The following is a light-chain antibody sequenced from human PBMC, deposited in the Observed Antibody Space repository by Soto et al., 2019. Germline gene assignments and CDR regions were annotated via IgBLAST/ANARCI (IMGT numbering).Light chain of an antibody. CDR2: EVS. CDR1: SSDVGSYNL. J-gene: IGLJ3*02. V-gene: IGLV2-23*02. CDR3: CSYAGSSSWV. Sequence: QSALTQPASVSGSPGQSITISCTGTSSDVGSYNLVSWYQQHPGKAPKLMIYEVSKRPSGVSNRFSGSKSGNTASLTISGLHAEDEADYYCCSYAGSSSWVFGGGTKVTVL.